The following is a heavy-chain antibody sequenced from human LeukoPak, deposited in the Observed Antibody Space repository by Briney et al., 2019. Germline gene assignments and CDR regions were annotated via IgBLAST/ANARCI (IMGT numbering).Heavy chain of an antibody. CDR1: GFTFNTYG. CDR3: VRDSSYAFDI. J-gene: IGHJ3*02. Sequence: RGSLRLSCAATGFTFNTYGMSWVRQAPGKGLEWVSVISSGGDNTYYADSVKGRFTISRDASKNTLFLHMNSLRAEDTAVYYCVRDSSYAFDIWGQGTMVTVSS. CDR2: ISSGGDNT. D-gene: IGHD6-6*01. V-gene: IGHV3-23*01.